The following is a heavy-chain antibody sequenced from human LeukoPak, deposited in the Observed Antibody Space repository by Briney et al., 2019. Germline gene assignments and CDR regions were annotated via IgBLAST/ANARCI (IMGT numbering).Heavy chain of an antibody. Sequence: GGSLRLSCAASGFTVSSNYMSWVRQAPGKGLEWVSVIYSGGSTYYADSVKGRFTISRDNSKNTLYLQMNSLRAEDTAVYYCASSAGHSGSYYRDYYYGMDVWGQGTTVTVSS. J-gene: IGHJ6*02. CDR1: GFTVSSNY. CDR3: ASSAGHSGSYYRDYYYGMDV. CDR2: IYSGGST. V-gene: IGHV3-53*01. D-gene: IGHD1-26*01.